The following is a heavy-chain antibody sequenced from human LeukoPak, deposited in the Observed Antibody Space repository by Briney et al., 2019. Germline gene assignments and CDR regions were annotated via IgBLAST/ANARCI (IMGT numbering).Heavy chain of an antibody. V-gene: IGHV4-39*01. Sequence: SETLSLTCSVSGGSISSGSYHWGWIRQPPGKGLEWIGNIYDSGSSYYNPSLKSRVTISIDTSKNQFSLKLSSVTAADTAVYYCASPLAASGLRAFDIWGQGTMVTVSS. CDR3: ASPLAASGLRAFDI. CDR2: IYDSGSS. J-gene: IGHJ3*02. CDR1: GGSISSGSYH. D-gene: IGHD6-25*01.